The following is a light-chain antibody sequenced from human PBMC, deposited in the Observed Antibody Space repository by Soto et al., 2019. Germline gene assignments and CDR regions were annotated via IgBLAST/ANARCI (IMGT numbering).Light chain of an antibody. CDR1: QSVSTN. CDR2: GAS. J-gene: IGKJ2*01. Sequence: EIVMTQSPDTLSVSPGERATLSCRASQSVSTNLAWYQQKPGQAPRLLIYGASTRATGVPARFSGSGSGTEFTLTISSLQSEDFAFYHCQQYNNWPYTFGQGTKPEIK. V-gene: IGKV3-15*01. CDR3: QQYNNWPYT.